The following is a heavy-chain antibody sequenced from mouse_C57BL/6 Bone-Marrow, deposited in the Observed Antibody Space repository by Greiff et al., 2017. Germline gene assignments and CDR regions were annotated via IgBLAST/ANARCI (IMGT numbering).Heavy chain of an antibody. Sequence: QLQQSGPELVKPGASVKISCKASGYAFSSSWMNWVKQRPGKGLEWIGRIYPGDGDTNYNGKFKGKATLTADQSSSTAYMQLSSLTSEDSAVYFCARFLTPYYSFDYWGQGTTLTVSS. V-gene: IGHV1-82*01. CDR3: ARFLTPYYSFDY. CDR1: GYAFSSSW. D-gene: IGHD1-1*01. J-gene: IGHJ2*01. CDR2: IYPGDGDT.